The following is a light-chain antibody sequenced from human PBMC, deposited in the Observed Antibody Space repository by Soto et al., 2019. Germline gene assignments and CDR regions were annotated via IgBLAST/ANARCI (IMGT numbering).Light chain of an antibody. CDR1: QNIRTW. CDR3: QKYNDYST. V-gene: IGKV1-5*01. CDR2: DAS. Sequence: DIQMTQSPSTLSASVGDRVTITCRASQNIRTWLAWYQQKPGRPPRLLISDASSLQSGVPSRFSGSGSGTEFTLTISSLHPDDFATYYCQKYNDYSTFGQGTKLDIK. J-gene: IGKJ2*01.